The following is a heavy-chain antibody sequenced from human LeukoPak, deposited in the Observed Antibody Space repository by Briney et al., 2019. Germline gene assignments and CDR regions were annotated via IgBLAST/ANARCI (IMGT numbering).Heavy chain of an antibody. CDR2: IKQDGSDK. D-gene: IGHD6-19*01. Sequence: PGGSLRLSCAASGFTLSSYWMSWVRQAPGKGLEWVAXIKQDGSDKYYVDSVKGRFTISRDNAKNSLYLQMNSLRAEDTAVYYCARYATSSGSRWLEPWGQGTLVTVSS. V-gene: IGHV3-7*01. J-gene: IGHJ5*02. CDR1: GFTLSSYW. CDR3: ARYATSSGSRWLEP.